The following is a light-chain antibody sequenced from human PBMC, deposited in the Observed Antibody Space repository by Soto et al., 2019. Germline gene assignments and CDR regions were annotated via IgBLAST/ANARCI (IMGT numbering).Light chain of an antibody. CDR2: GAS. CDR1: QSVSSN. J-gene: IGKJ1*01. V-gene: IGKV3-15*01. Sequence: EIVMTQSPATLSVSPGERATLSCRASQSVSSNLAWYQQKPGQAPRLLTYGASTRATGIPARFSGSGSGTDFSLTISSLQSEDFAVYYCQQYNDWRTFGQGTKVEIK. CDR3: QQYNDWRT.